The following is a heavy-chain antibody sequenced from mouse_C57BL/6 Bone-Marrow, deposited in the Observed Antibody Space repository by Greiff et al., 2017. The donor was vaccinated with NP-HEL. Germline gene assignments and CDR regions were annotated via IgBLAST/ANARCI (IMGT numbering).Heavy chain of an antibody. CDR2: INPYNGGT. CDR3: LLLRCFPLFDY. V-gene: IGHV1-19*01. D-gene: IGHD1-1*01. CDR1: GYTFTDYY. J-gene: IGHJ2*01. Sequence: EVQLQQSGPVLVKPGASVKMSCKASGYTFTDYYMNWVKQSHGKSLEWIGVINPYNGGTSYNQKFKGKATLTVDKSSSTAYMELNSLTSEDSAVYYCLLLRCFPLFDYWGQGTTLTVSS.